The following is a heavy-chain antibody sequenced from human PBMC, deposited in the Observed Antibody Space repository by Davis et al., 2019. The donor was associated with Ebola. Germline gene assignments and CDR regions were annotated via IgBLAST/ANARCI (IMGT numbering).Heavy chain of an antibody. J-gene: IGHJ6*02. CDR3: ARVAVTTGVYYYYGMDV. V-gene: IGHV3-48*02. D-gene: IGHD4-11*01. CDR2: ISSSSSTI. CDR1: GFTFSSYS. Sequence: GGSLRLSCAASGFTFSSYSMNWVRQAPGKGLEWVSYISSSSSTIYYADSVKGRFTISRDNAKNSLYLQMNSLRDEDTAVYYCARVAVTTGVYYYYGMDVWGQGTTVTVSS.